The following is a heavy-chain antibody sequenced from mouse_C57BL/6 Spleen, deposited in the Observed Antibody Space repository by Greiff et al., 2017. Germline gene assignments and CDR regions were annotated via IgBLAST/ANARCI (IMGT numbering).Heavy chain of an antibody. CDR2: IWSGRST. Sequence: QVQLQQSGPGLVQPSQRLSITCTVSGFSLTSYGVHWVRQSPGKGLAWLGVIWSGRSTDYNAAFISRLSIRKDNSKSQVFFKMNRLQADDTAIYYGARRGGNYPFDYWGQGTTLTVSS. V-gene: IGHV2-2*01. CDR3: ARRGGNYPFDY. D-gene: IGHD2-1*01. J-gene: IGHJ2*01. CDR1: GFSLTSYG.